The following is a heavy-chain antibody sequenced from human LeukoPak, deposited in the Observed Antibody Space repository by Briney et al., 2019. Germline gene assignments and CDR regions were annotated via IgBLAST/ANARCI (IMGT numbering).Heavy chain of an antibody. Sequence: GESLEISCQGSGYSFSSYWIGWVGQMPGKGLEWMGIIYPGDSDTRYSPSFQGQVTISADKSISTAYLQWSSLKASDTAMYYCARRSVATGGDLGYWGQGTLVTVSS. CDR1: GYSFSSYW. CDR2: IYPGDSDT. CDR3: ARRSVATGGDLGY. V-gene: IGHV5-51*01. J-gene: IGHJ4*02. D-gene: IGHD5-12*01.